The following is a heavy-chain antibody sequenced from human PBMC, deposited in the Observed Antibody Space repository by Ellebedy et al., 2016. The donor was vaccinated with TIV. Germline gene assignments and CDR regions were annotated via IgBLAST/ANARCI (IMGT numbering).Heavy chain of an antibody. CDR1: GCSISNSSYY. V-gene: IGHV4-39*07. D-gene: IGHD6-13*01. CDR2: IYYTGST. CDR3: VRGLGIARF. J-gene: IGHJ4*02. Sequence: MPSETLSLTCTVSGCSISNSSYYWGWIRQPPGKGLEWIGSIYYTGSTHYNPSLKSRVTMSVDTSKNQFSLKLSSVTVADGAVYYCVRGLGIARFWGQGTQVTVSS.